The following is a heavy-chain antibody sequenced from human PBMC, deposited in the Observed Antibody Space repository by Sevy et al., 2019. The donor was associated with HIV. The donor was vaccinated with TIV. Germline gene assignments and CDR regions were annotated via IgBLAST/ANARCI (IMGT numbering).Heavy chain of an antibody. CDR1: GYTFTSYG. D-gene: IGHD6-19*01. V-gene: IGHV1-18*04. J-gene: IGHJ4*02. Sequence: ASVKVSCKACGYTFTSYGISWVRQAPGQGLEWMGWISAYNGNTNYAQKLQGRVTMTTDTSTSTAYMELRSLRSDDTAVYYCARAPSIAVAAGFDYWGQGTLVTVSS. CDR2: ISAYNGNT. CDR3: ARAPSIAVAAGFDY.